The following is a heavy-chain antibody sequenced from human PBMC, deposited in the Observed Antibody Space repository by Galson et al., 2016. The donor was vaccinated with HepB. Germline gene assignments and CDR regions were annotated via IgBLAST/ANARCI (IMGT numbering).Heavy chain of an antibody. D-gene: IGHD1-7*01. CDR2: ISGYTENT. CDR3: TRTTANLDY. V-gene: IGHV3-23*01. Sequence: SLRLSLSSSGFTVSIYGLLWVVSFPGQGLEWVSSISGYTENTFYADSVKGRFTISRDNSKDILYLQMNNLRAEDTAVYYCTRTTANLDYWGQGTPVTVSS. CDR1: GFTVSIYG. J-gene: IGHJ4*02.